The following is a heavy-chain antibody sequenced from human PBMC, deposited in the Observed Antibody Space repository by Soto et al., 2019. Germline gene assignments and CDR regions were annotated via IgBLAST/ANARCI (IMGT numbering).Heavy chain of an antibody. J-gene: IGHJ6*03. Sequence: GGSLRLSCAASGFTFSSYAMHWVRQAPGKGLEYVSAISSNGGSTYYANSVKGRFTISRDNSKNTLYLQMGSLRAEDMAVYYCARDWGYLYYYYMDVWGKGTTVTVSS. D-gene: IGHD3-16*01. CDR1: GFTFSSYA. CDR3: ARDWGYLYYYYMDV. V-gene: IGHV3-64*01. CDR2: ISSNGGST.